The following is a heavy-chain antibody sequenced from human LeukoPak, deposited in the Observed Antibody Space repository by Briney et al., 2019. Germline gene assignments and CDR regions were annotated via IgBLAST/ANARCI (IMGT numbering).Heavy chain of an antibody. CDR2: IYSGGNT. Sequence: GGSLRLSCAASGFTVSINYMSWVRQAPGKGLEWVSVIYSGGNTYYTDSVKGRFTISRDNSKNTVYLQMNSLRAEDTAVYYCARGETSSYDYWGQGTLVTVSS. J-gene: IGHJ4*02. CDR3: ARGETSSYDY. CDR1: GFTVSINY. V-gene: IGHV3-53*01. D-gene: IGHD2-2*01.